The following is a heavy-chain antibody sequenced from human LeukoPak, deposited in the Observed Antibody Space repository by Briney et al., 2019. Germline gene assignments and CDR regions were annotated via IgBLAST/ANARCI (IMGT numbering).Heavy chain of an antibody. V-gene: IGHV4-4*07. CDR2: IYSSGTT. J-gene: IGHJ6*03. CDR1: GGSISSYY. D-gene: IGHD3-16*01. Sequence: SETLSLTCSVSGGSISSYYWSWIRQPAGKGLDWIGRIYSSGTTDYNPSLESRVTFSVDKSKNQFSLNLSSVTAADTAVYYCARGPGGGYYDNSMDVWGKGTTVTVSS. CDR3: ARGPGGGYYDNSMDV.